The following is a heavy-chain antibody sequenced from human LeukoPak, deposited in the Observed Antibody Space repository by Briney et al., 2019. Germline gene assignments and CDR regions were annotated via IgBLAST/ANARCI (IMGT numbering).Heavy chain of an antibody. CDR2: IYYSGST. CDR3: AREPPVVRVYFDY. D-gene: IGHD1-14*01. V-gene: IGHV4-59*08. Sequence: PSETLSLTCTVSGGSISSYYWSWIRQPPGKGLEWIGYIYYSGSTNYNPSLKSRVTISVDTSKNQFSLKLSSVTAADTAVYYCAREPPVVRVYFDYWGQGTLVTVSS. CDR1: GGSISSYY. J-gene: IGHJ4*02.